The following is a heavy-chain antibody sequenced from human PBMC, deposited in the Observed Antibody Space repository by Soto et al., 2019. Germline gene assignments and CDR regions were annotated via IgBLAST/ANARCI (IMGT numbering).Heavy chain of an antibody. J-gene: IGHJ4*02. CDR2: IYYSGTT. CDR1: GVSISSGGYY. Sequence: KTSETLSLTCTVSGVSISSGGYYWSWIRQHPGEGLEWIGYIYYSGTTNYNPSFKSRVTISVDTSKNQFSLKLSSVTAADTAVYYCAKGVVVVTPFDYWGRGALVTVSS. CDR3: AKGVVVVTPFDY. D-gene: IGHD2-21*02. V-gene: IGHV4-31*03.